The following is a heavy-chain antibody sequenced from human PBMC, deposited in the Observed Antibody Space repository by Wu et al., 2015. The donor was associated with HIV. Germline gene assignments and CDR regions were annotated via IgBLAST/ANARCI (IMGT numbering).Heavy chain of an antibody. D-gene: IGHD5-24*01. V-gene: IGHV1-2*02. CDR3: ARADGYNSYFDY. CDR1: GYTFSDYF. J-gene: IGHJ4*02. CDR2: IDPNSGGT. Sequence: QVQLVQSGAEVKKPGASVRVSCKASGYTFSDYFIYWVRQAPGQGLEWMGWIDPNSGGTNSAQKFQGRVTMTRDTSITTAYMELSGLRSDDTAVFYCARADGYNSYFDYWGQGTLVTVSS.